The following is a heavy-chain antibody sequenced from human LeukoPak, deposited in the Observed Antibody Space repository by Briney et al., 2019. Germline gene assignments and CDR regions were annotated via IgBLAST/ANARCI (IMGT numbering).Heavy chain of an antibody. CDR2: MNPNSGNT. CDR1: GYTFTSYD. CDR3: ARGMPYGSGSSSSFDY. D-gene: IGHD3-10*01. J-gene: IGHJ4*02. V-gene: IGHV1-8*01. Sequence: ASVKVSCKASGYTFTSYDINWVRQATGQGLEWMGWMNPNSGNTGYAQKFQGRVTMTRNTFISTAYMELSSLRSEDTAVYYCARGMPYGSGSSSSFDYWGQGTLVTVSS.